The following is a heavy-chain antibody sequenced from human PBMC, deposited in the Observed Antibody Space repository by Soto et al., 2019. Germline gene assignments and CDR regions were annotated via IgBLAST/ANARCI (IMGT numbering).Heavy chain of an antibody. Sequence: SETLSLTCAVYGGSFSGYYWTWIRQPPGTGLEWIGEINHSGSTNYNPSLKSRVTISVDTSKNQFSLKLTSVTAADTAVYYCARQPDAGVAAPLDHWGQGTLVTVSS. CDR1: GGSFSGYY. J-gene: IGHJ4*02. CDR2: INHSGST. D-gene: IGHD6-25*01. CDR3: ARQPDAGVAAPLDH. V-gene: IGHV4-34*01.